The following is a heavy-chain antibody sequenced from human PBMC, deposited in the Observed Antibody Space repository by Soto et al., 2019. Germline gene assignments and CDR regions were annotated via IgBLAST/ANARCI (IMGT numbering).Heavy chain of an antibody. CDR3: ARVRRIGMSGSPGDS. V-gene: IGHV4-38-2*01. CDR2: IYFTGTT. Sequence: SATLSLTCDVSGYAISSGFYWAWIRQPPGKRLEWIGNIYFTGTTSYNPSLKTRVTMSVDTSKNQLSLRLSSVTAADTAVFYCARVRRIGMSGSPGDSWGQGTQVTVSS. J-gene: IGHJ4*02. CDR1: GYAISSGFY. D-gene: IGHD3-10*01.